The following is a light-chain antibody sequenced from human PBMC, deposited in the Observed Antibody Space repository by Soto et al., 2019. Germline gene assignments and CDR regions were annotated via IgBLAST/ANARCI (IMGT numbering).Light chain of an antibody. CDR1: SSDVGGYNY. CDR3: SSYTSRV. V-gene: IGLV2-14*01. Sequence: QSALTQPASVSGSPGQSITISCTGTSSDVGGYNYVSWYQQHPGKAPKLMIYDVSNRPSGVSNRFSGSNSGNTASLTISGLQAEDEVDYYFSSYTSRVFGGGTKLTVL. J-gene: IGLJ2*01. CDR2: DVS.